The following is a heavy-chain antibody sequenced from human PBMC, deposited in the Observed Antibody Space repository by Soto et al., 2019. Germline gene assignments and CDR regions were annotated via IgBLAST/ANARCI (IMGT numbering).Heavy chain of an antibody. CDR2: INHSGST. CDR1: GGSFSGYY. V-gene: IGHV4-34*01. Sequence: SETLSLTCAVYGGSFSGYYWSWIRQPPGKGLEWIGEINHSGSTNYNPSLKSRVTISVDTSKNQFSLKLSSVTAADTAVYYCARGVGQWLVLYYYYYGMDVWGQGTTVTSP. D-gene: IGHD6-19*01. CDR3: ARGVGQWLVLYYYYYGMDV. J-gene: IGHJ6*02.